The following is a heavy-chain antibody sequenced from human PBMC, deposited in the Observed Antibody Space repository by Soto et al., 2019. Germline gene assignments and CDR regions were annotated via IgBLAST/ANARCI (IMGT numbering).Heavy chain of an antibody. CDR2: LSYDGSNK. J-gene: IGHJ6*02. CDR3: GRDDYRYNSGDGFIMNV. D-gene: IGHD5-12*01. Sequence: QVQLVESGGGVVQPGRSLRLSCAASGFTFSSYAMHWVRQAPGKGLEWVAVLSYDGSNKYYADSVKARITISRDNSKNTLYLQMNSLRDEDTAVYYCGRDDYRYNSGDGFIMNVYGQGSTVTVSS. CDR1: GFTFSSYA. V-gene: IGHV3-30*04.